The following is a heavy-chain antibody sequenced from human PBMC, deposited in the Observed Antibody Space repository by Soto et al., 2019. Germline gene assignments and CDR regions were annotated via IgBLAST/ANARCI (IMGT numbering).Heavy chain of an antibody. J-gene: IGHJ4*02. D-gene: IGHD3-16*02. Sequence: PSETLSLTCIVSGGSISSSSYYWGWIRQPPGKGLEWIGSIYYRGSTYYNPSLKSRVTISVDTSKNQFSLKLSSVTAADTAVYFCARRGIYDYVWGSYRPDHDYWGQGTRVTVS. CDR2: IYYRGST. CDR1: GGSISSSSYY. V-gene: IGHV4-39*01. CDR3: ARRGIYDYVWGSYRPDHDY.